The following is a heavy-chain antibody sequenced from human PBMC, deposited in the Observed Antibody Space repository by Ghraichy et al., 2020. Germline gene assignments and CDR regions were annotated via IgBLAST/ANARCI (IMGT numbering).Heavy chain of an antibody. V-gene: IGHV2-70*01. D-gene: IGHD2-15*01. CDR2: IDRDDDK. CDR3: ARIDRGYCSRGSCGRPTKGDAFDI. J-gene: IGHJ3*02. Sequence: SGPTLVKPTQTLTLTCTFSGFSLSTSGMCVSWIRQPPGKALEWLALIDRDDDKYYSTSLKTRLTISKDNSKNQVVLTMTNMDPVDTATYYCARIDRGYCSRGSCGRPTKGDAFDIWGQGTMVTVSS. CDR1: GFSLSTSGMC.